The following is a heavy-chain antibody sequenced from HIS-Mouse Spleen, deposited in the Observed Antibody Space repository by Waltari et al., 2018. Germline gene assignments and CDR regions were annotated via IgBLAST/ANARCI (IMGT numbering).Heavy chain of an antibody. CDR2: IYYSGST. D-gene: IGHD6-13*01. V-gene: IGHV4-39*07. CDR1: GGSIRSSSYS. Sequence: QLQLQESGPGLVKPSETLFLTCTVSGGSIRSSSYSWGWIRQPPGKGLEWIGSIYYSGSTYYNPSLKSRVTISVDTSKNQFSLKLSSVTAADTAVYYCAREIPYSSSWYDWYFDLWGRGTLVTVSS. J-gene: IGHJ2*01. CDR3: AREIPYSSSWYDWYFDL.